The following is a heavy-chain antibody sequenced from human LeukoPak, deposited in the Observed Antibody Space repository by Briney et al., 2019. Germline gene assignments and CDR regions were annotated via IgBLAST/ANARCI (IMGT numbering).Heavy chain of an antibody. J-gene: IGHJ3*02. CDR1: GYTFTSYY. Sequence: ASVKVSCKASGYTFTSYYMHWVRQAPGQGLEWMGIINPSGGSTSYAQKFQGRVTMTRDMSTSTVYMELSSLKASDTAMYYCARGGYGDYDLGNAFDIWGQGTMVTVSS. D-gene: IGHD4-17*01. V-gene: IGHV1-46*01. CDR3: ARGGYGDYDLGNAFDI. CDR2: INPSGGST.